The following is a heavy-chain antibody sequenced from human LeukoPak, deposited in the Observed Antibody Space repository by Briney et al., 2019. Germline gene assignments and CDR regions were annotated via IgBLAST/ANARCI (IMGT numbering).Heavy chain of an antibody. CDR1: GLTFSSSW. CDR3: ARDLAYSRLGY. J-gene: IGHJ4*02. V-gene: IGHV3-7*01. CDR2: INPDGNKK. D-gene: IGHD5-18*01. Sequence: QTGGSLRLSCAVSGLTFSSSWMDWVRQAPGKGLEWVASINPDGNKKYSADSVKGRFTISRDNAENSLYLQMNSLRVEDTAFYYCARDLAYSRLGYWGQGMLVTVSS.